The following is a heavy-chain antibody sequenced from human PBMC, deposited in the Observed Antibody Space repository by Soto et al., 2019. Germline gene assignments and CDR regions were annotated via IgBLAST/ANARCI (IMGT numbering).Heavy chain of an antibody. D-gene: IGHD3-22*01. CDR3: ARDKGAYYSHLVY. J-gene: IGHJ4*02. CDR2: IIPFFGTP. Sequence: QVLLVQSGAEEKKPGSSVKVSCKLSGATFSSYAMSWVRQAPGQGLEWIGGIIPFFGTPNYAQKFQGRVTITADTSTATSYMELSSLRSDDTAVYYCARDKGAYYSHLVYWGQGTLVTVSS. V-gene: IGHV1-69*06. CDR1: GATFSSYA.